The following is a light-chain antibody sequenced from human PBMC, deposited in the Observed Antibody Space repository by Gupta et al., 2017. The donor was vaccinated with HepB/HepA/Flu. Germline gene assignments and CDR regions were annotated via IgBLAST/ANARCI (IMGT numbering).Light chain of an antibody. J-gene: IGLJ2*01. Sequence: SALTQPASVSGSPGQSITISCTGTSSDVGSYNLVSWYQQHPGKAPKLMIYECSTRPSGVSTRFSGSKSGNTASLTIAGLQAEDEDDYYCCSYAGSVVFGGGTKLTVL. CDR2: ECS. V-gene: IGLV2-23*01. CDR3: CSYAGSVV. CDR1: SSDVGSYNL.